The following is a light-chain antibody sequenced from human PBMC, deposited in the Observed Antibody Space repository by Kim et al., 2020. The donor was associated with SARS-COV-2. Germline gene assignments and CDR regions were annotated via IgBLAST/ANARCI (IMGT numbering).Light chain of an antibody. Sequence: ASIGDRVTITCRASQSISNYLAWYQQKPGKATKLLIYTASTLQSGVPSRFSGSGSGTEFTLTISSLQPDDFATYYCQQYNTFPWTFGQGTKMDIK. V-gene: IGKV1-5*03. CDR2: TAS. CDR3: QQYNTFPWT. CDR1: QSISNY. J-gene: IGKJ1*01.